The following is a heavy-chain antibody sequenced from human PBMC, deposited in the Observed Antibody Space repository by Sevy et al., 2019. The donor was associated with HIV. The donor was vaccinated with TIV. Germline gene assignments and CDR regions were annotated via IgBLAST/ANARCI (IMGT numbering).Heavy chain of an antibody. J-gene: IGHJ6*04. Sequence: SETLSLTCTVSGGSVSSYYWSWIRQPPGKGLESIGYIYYSGSTDYNPSLKSRVTISVDTSKNQFSLKLNSVTAADTALYYCARGWCGSTTCSLNPTDLDVWGKGTTVTVSS. CDR2: IYYSGST. V-gene: IGHV4-59*02. D-gene: IGHD2-2*01. CDR1: GGSVSSYY. CDR3: ARGWCGSTTCSLNPTDLDV.